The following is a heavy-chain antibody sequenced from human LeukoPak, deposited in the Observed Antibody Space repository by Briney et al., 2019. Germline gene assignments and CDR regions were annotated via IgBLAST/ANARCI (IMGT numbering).Heavy chain of an antibody. V-gene: IGHV4-34*01. CDR2: INHSGST. Sequence: GSLRLSCAASGFTFSMYNMNWVRQAPGKGLEWIGEINHSGSTNYNPSLKSRVTISVDTSKNQFSLKLSSVTAADTAVYYCARHPDPGIAAVRRGLYKYYFDYWGQGTLVTVSS. J-gene: IGHJ4*02. CDR3: ARHPDPGIAAVRRGLYKYYFDY. D-gene: IGHD6-25*01. CDR1: GFTFSMYN.